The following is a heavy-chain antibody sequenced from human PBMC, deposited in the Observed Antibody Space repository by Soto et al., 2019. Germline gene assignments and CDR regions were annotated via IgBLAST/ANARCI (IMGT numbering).Heavy chain of an antibody. CDR2: IYPGDSDT. D-gene: IGHD5-12*01. CDR3: ARENGYNLHYYYGMDV. Sequence: PGESLKSSCKGSVYSFTSCWIGWVRQMPGKGLEWMGIIYPGDSDTRYSPSFQGQVTISADKSISTAYLQWSSLKASDTAMYYCARENGYNLHYYYGMDVWGQGTTVTVSS. J-gene: IGHJ6*02. CDR1: VYSFTSCW. V-gene: IGHV5-51*01.